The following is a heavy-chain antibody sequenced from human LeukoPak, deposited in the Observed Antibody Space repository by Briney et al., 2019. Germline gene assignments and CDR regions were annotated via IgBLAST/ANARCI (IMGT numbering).Heavy chain of an antibody. CDR1: GGTFSSYA. V-gene: IGHV1-69*05. J-gene: IGHJ5*02. CDR3: AEGSPYCSSTSCYAWFDP. CDR2: IIPIFGTA. Sequence: SVKVSCKASGGTFSSYAISWVRQAPGQGLEWVGGIIPIFGTANYAQKFQGRVTITTDESTSTAYMELSSLRSEDTAVYYCAEGSPYCSSTSCYAWFDPWGQGTLVTVSS. D-gene: IGHD2-2*01.